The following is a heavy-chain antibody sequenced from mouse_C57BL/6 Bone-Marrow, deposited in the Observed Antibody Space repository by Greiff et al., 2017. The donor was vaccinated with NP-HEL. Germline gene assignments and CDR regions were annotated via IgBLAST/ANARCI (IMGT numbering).Heavy chain of an antibody. Sequence: QVQLQQPGAELVKPGASVKMSCKASGYTFTSYWITWVKQRPGQGLEWIGDIYPGSGSTNYNEKFKSKATLTVDTSSSPAYMQLSSLTSEDSAVYYCAREVELPGYFDVWGTGTTVTVSS. CDR3: AREVELPGYFDV. CDR1: GYTFTSYW. CDR2: IYPGSGST. J-gene: IGHJ1*03. D-gene: IGHD2-1*01. V-gene: IGHV1-55*01.